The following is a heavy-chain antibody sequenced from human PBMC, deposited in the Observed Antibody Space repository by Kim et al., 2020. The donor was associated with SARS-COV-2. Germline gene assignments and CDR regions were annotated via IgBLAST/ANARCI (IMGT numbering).Heavy chain of an antibody. D-gene: IGHD4-17*01. Sequence: GGSLRLSCTASGFTFSTYSMNWVRQAPGKGLEWVSYISSSSTIIYYVDSVKGRFTVSRDNAENSLFLQMDSLRDEDTAVYYCARVRVPSVTTVFGMDVWGQGTTVTVSS. J-gene: IGHJ6*02. V-gene: IGHV3-48*02. CDR3: ARVRVPSVTTVFGMDV. CDR2: ISSSSTII. CDR1: GFTFSTYS.